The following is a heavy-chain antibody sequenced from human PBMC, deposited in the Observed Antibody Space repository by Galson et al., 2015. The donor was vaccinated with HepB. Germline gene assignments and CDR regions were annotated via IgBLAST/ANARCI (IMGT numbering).Heavy chain of an antibody. D-gene: IGHD3-9*01. V-gene: IGHV3-64D*06. CDR2: ISNNGVGT. CDR1: GFNFNYYA. Sequence: SLRLSCAASGFNFNYYAMHWVRQATGKGLEYLSGISNNGVGTHYADSVKGRFTISRDNFKKNLNLQMSSLRTEDTALYYCVKEDILAGFLVGNFHVWGQGTIVTVSS. CDR3: VKEDILAGFLVGNFHV. J-gene: IGHJ3*01.